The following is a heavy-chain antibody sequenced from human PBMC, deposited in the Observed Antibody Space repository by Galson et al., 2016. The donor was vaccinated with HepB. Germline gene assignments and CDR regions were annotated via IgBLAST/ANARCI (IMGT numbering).Heavy chain of an antibody. CDR3: ARSHSVAGVSYFDA. CDR2: ISASGDYT. J-gene: IGHJ4*02. Sequence: SLRLSCAASGFTFSNYAMNWVRQAPGKGLEWVSGISASGDYTYYADSVKGRFTISRDNAKSSLSLQMHSLRAEDTAVYYCARSHSVAGVSYFDAWGQGALVTVSS. CDR1: GFTFSNYA. D-gene: IGHD6-19*01. V-gene: IGHV3-23*01.